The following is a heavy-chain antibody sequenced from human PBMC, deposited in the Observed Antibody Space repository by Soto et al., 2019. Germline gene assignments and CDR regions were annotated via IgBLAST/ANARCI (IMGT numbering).Heavy chain of an antibody. CDR3: AKVGVGYCSGGSCYDHDAFDI. CDR2: ISGSGGST. J-gene: IGHJ3*02. V-gene: IGHV3-23*01. Sequence: GGSLRLSCAASGFTFSSYAMSWVRQAPGKGLEWVSAISGSGGSTYYADSVKGRFTFSRDNSKNTLYLQMNSLRAEDTAVYYCAKVGVGYCSGGSCYDHDAFDIWGQGTMVTVSS. CDR1: GFTFSSYA. D-gene: IGHD2-15*01.